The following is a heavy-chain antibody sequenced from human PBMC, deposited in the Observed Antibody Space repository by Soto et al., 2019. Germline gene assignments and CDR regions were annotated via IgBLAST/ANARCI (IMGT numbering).Heavy chain of an antibody. J-gene: IGHJ4*02. CDR3: ARLLNYYGSGSYYSWDFPFDY. D-gene: IGHD3-10*01. CDR2: IYYSGST. CDR1: GGSISSYY. V-gene: IGHV4-59*08. Sequence: SETLSLTCTVSGGSISSYYWSWIRQPPGKGLEWIGYIYYSGSTNYNPSLKSRVTISVDTSKNQFSLKLSSVTAADTAVYYCARLLNYYGSGSYYSWDFPFDYWGQGTLVTV.